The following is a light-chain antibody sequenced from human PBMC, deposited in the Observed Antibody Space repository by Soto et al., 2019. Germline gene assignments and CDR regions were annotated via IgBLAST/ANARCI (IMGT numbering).Light chain of an antibody. CDR3: QQRSNWPT. J-gene: IGKJ1*01. CDR2: DAS. V-gene: IGKV3-11*01. Sequence: EIVLTRSPATLSLSPGERATLSCRASQSVSSHLAWYQQKPGQAPRLLIYDASNRATGIPARFSGSGSGTDFTLTISSLEPEDFAVYYCQQRSNWPTFGQGTKV. CDR1: QSVSSH.